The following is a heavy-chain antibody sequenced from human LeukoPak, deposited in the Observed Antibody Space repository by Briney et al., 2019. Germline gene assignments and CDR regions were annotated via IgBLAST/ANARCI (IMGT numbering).Heavy chain of an antibody. D-gene: IGHD5-18*01. CDR2: INSDGSSR. CDR1: GFTLSSYW. J-gene: IGHJ4*02. CDR3: ARGKRGYSYGFDY. V-gene: IGHV3-74*01. Sequence: GGSLRLSCAASGFTLSSYWMHWVRQAPGKGLVWVSRINSDGSSRSYADSVKGRFTISRDSAKNTLYLQMNSLRAEDTAVYYCARGKRGYSYGFDYWGQGTLVTVSS.